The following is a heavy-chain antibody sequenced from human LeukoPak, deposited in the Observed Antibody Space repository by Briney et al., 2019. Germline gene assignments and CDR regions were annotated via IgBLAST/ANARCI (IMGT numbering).Heavy chain of an antibody. CDR1: GGSFSGYY. J-gene: IGHJ4*02. D-gene: IGHD1-26*01. V-gene: IGHV4-34*01. Sequence: PSETLSLTCAVSGGSFSGYYWSWIRQPPGKGLEWIGEINHSGTTNYNPSLKSRVTISVDTSKNQFSLKLSSVTAADTAVYYCARYRGVGARGIDYWGQGTLVTVSS. CDR3: ARYRGVGARGIDY. CDR2: INHSGTT.